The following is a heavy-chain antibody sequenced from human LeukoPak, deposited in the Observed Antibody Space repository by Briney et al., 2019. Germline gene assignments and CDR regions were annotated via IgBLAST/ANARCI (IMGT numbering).Heavy chain of an antibody. D-gene: IGHD1-26*01. CDR2: ISAYNGNT. CDR3: ARDLYSGSYYNWFDP. J-gene: IGHJ5*02. CDR1: GYTFTSYD. V-gene: IGHV1-18*01. Sequence: ASVKVSCKASGYTFTSYDINWVRQATGQGLEWMGWISAYNGNTNYAQKLQGRVTMTTDTSTSTAYMELRSLRSDDTAVYYCARDLYSGSYYNWFDPWGQGTLVTVSS.